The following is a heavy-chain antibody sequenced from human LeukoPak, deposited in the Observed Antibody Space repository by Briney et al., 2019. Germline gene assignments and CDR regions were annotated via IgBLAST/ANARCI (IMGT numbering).Heavy chain of an antibody. Sequence: GGSLRLSCVASGFTFSTYWMTWVRQAPGKGLEWVSSISSSSSYIYYADSVKGRFTISRDNAKNSLYLQMNSLRAEDTAVYYCARDYCSSTSCYIPPNYGMDVWGQGTTVTVSS. CDR1: GFTFSTYW. D-gene: IGHD2-2*02. V-gene: IGHV3-21*01. CDR2: ISSSSSYI. CDR3: ARDYCSSTSCYIPPNYGMDV. J-gene: IGHJ6*02.